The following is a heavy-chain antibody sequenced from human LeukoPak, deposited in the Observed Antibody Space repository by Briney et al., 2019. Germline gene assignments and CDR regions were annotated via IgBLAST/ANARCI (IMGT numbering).Heavy chain of an antibody. Sequence: GGSLRLSCAASGFTFSSYAMSWVRQAPGKGLEWVSAISKTGSTYYADSVKPRFTISRDNSKNTLYLQMNSLTAEDTAVYYCAKGNLRGPPPNIDFWGQGTLVTVSS. D-gene: IGHD5/OR15-5a*01. CDR2: ISKTGST. CDR1: GFTFSSYA. CDR3: AKGNLRGPPPNIDF. J-gene: IGHJ4*02. V-gene: IGHV3-23*01.